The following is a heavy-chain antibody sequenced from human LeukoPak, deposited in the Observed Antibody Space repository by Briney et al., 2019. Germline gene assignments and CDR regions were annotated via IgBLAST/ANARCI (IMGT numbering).Heavy chain of an antibody. Sequence: TSETLSLTCTVSGGSISSYYWSWIRQPPGKGLEWIGYIYYSGSTNYNPSLKSRVTISVDTSKNQFSLKLSSVTAADTAVYYCARERWEAVAGGNYYYYYYMDVWGKGTTVTISS. J-gene: IGHJ6*03. D-gene: IGHD6-19*01. CDR1: GGSISSYY. CDR2: IYYSGST. CDR3: ARERWEAVAGGNYYYYYYMDV. V-gene: IGHV4-59*01.